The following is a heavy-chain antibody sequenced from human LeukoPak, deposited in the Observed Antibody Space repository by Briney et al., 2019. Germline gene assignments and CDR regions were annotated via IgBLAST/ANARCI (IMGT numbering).Heavy chain of an antibody. CDR1: GFTFGTYA. Sequence: GGSLRLSCTSSGFTFGTYAVSWFRQAPGKGLEWVAFIRSKTFGGTTEYAASVKGRFTISRDDSKSIAYLQMNSLKTEDTAVYYCTGYSGRTDHWGQGTLVSVSS. CDR3: TGYSGRTDH. CDR2: IRSKTFGGTT. D-gene: IGHD5-18*01. J-gene: IGHJ4*02. V-gene: IGHV3-49*03.